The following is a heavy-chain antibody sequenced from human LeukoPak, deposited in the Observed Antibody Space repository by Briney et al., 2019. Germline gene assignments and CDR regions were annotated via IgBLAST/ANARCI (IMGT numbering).Heavy chain of an antibody. CDR2: IYSGTI. Sequence: GGSLRLSCTVSGFTVSSNSMSWVRQAPGKGLEWVSFIYSGTIHYSDSVKGRFTISRDNSKNTLYLQMNSLRAEDTAVYYCAKSITMVRGGFDYWGQGTLVTVSS. D-gene: IGHD3-10*01. J-gene: IGHJ4*02. CDR3: AKSITMVRGGFDY. CDR1: GFTVSSNS. V-gene: IGHV3-66*03.